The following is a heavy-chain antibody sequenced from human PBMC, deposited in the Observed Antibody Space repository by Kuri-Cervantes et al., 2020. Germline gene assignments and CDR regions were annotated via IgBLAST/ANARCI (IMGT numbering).Heavy chain of an antibody. CDR1: GYTFTGYY. Sequence: ASVKVSCKASGYTFTGYYMHWVRQAPGQGLEWMGWINPNSGGTNYAQKFQGWVTMTRDTSISTAYMELRSLRSDDTAVYYCARAPYCSGGSCYYNWFDPWGQGTLVTVSS. D-gene: IGHD2-15*01. J-gene: IGHJ5*02. CDR2: INPNSGGT. V-gene: IGHV1-2*04. CDR3: ARAPYCSGGSCYYNWFDP.